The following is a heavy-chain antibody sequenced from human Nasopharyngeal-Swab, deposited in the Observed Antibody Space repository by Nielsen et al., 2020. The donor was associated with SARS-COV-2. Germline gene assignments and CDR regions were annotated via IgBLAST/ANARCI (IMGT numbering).Heavy chain of an antibody. CDR2: IFPDDSQT. CDR3: AKYYDKDGYSP. D-gene: IGHD3-9*01. Sequence: GESLKISCQTSGYTFAHDWIGWVRQMPGKGLEWLGIIFPDDSQTRYSPSFKGQVTISVDKSTSTAYLQWSSLKASDTAIYYCAKYYDKDGYSPWGQGTLVTVSS. V-gene: IGHV5-51*01. J-gene: IGHJ1*01. CDR1: GYTFAHDW.